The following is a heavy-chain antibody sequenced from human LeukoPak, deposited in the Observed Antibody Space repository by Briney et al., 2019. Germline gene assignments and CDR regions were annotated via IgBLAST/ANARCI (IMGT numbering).Heavy chain of an antibody. CDR3: ARPFPSGSYYL. Sequence: GGSLRLSCAASGFTFSSYSMNWARQAPGKGLEWVSCISYSSSTIYYADSVKGRFTISRDNAKNSLYLQMDSLRAEDTAVYYCARPFPSGSYYLWGQGTLVTVSS. J-gene: IGHJ5*02. V-gene: IGHV3-48*01. D-gene: IGHD1-26*01. CDR2: ISYSSSTI. CDR1: GFTFSSYS.